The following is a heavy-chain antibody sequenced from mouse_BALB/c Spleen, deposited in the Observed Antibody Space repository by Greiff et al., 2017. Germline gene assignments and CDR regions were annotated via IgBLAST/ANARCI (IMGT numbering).Heavy chain of an antibody. CDR3: ARIGITTTAFAY. V-gene: IGHV8-8*01. Sequence: QVQLKESGPGILQPSQTLSLTCSFSGFSLSTSGMSVGWIRQPSGKGLEWLAHIWWNDDKYYNPALKSRLTISKDTSNNQVFLKIASVVTADTATYYCARIGITTTAFAYWGQGTLVTVSA. D-gene: IGHD2-4*01. CDR1: GFSLSTSGMS. CDR2: IWWNDDK. J-gene: IGHJ3*01.